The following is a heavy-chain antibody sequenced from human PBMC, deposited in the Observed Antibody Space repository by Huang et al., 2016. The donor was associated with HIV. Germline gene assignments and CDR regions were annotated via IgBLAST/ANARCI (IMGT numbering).Heavy chain of an antibody. J-gene: IGHJ6*03. CDR2: INHSEST. V-gene: IGHV4-34*01. CDR3: ARGQGGYYYYYMDV. Sequence: QVQLQQWGAGLLRPSETLSLTCAVYGGSFSGYYGTWIRQPPGKGREGIGEINHSESTHYNPSLKSRVTISVDTSRNQFSLTLTSVTAADTAVYYCARGQGGYYYYYMDVWGKGTTVTVSS. CDR1: GGSFSGYY.